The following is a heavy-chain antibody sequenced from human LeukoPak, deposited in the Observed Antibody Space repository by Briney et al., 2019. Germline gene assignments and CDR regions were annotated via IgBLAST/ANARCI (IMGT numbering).Heavy chain of an antibody. D-gene: IGHD1-1*01. J-gene: IGHJ5*02. V-gene: IGHV3-11*01. CDR2: ISSSGSTI. CDR3: ASAWNDEGWFDP. CDR1: GFTFSDYY. Sequence: GGSLRLSCAASGFTFSDYYMSWTRQAPGKGLEWVSYISSSGSTIYYADSVKGRFTISRDNAKNSLYLQMNSLRAEDTAVYYCASAWNDEGWFDPWGQGTLVTVSS.